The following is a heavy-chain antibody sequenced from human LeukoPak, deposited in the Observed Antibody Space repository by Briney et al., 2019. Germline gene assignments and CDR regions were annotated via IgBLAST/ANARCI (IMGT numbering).Heavy chain of an antibody. CDR2: INHNGNVN. D-gene: IGHD4-17*01. J-gene: IGHJ3*02. CDR1: GFTFSSYW. Sequence: GGSLRLSCAASGFTFSSYWMNWARQAPGKGLEWVASINHNGNVNYYVDSVKGRFTISRDNAKTSLYLQMSSLRAEDTAVYYCARPTVTTGIDAFDIWGQGTMVTVSS. V-gene: IGHV3-7*03. CDR3: ARPTVTTGIDAFDI.